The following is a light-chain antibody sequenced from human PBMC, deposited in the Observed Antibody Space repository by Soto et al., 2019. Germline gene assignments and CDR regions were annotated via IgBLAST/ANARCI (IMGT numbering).Light chain of an antibody. CDR2: GAS. Sequence: EIVLTQSPGTLSLFPGERATLSCRASQSVSSSYLAWYQQKPGQALRLLIYGASSRATGIPDRFSGSGSGTDFTLTISRLEPEDFAVYYCQQYGSSSYTFGQGTKLEIK. V-gene: IGKV3-20*01. CDR3: QQYGSSSYT. CDR1: QSVSSSY. J-gene: IGKJ2*01.